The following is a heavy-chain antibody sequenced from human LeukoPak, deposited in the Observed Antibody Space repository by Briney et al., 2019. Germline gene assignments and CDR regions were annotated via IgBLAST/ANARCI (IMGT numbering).Heavy chain of an antibody. CDR2: IKQVGSEK. Sequence: AGGSLRLSCAASGFTFSSYWMSWVRQAPGKGLEWVANIKQVGSEKYYVDSVKGRFTISRDNAKNSLYLQMNSLRAEDTSVYYCARVAGATIWAYDYWGQGTLLTVSS. D-gene: IGHD1-26*01. CDR3: ARVAGATIWAYDY. CDR1: GFTFSSYW. V-gene: IGHV3-7*01. J-gene: IGHJ4*02.